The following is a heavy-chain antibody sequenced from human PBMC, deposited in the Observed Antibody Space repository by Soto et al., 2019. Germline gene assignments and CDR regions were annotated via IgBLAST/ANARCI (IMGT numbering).Heavy chain of an antibody. Sequence: PSETLSLTCSVSGGSISAYYWSWIRQSAGAGLEWIGRVYDGGRTNYNPSLKSRVTMSVDTSRNQLSLKLTSVTAADTAVYFCARDAPYYQQYYYTMEVWGQGTTVTVSS. J-gene: IGHJ6*02. CDR2: VYDGGRT. CDR3: ARDAPYYQQYYYTMEV. V-gene: IGHV4-4*07. D-gene: IGHD3-10*01. CDR1: GGSISAYY.